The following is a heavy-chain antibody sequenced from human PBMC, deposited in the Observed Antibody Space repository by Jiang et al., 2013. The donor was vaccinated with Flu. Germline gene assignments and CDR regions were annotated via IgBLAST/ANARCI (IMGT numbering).Heavy chain of an antibody. CDR2: IYYTGTT. CDR3: ARHWRGYCSGGSCYQSNWFDP. D-gene: IGHD2-15*01. V-gene: IGHV4-59*08. J-gene: IGHJ5*02. CDR1: GGSISSYY. Sequence: GLVKPSETLSLTCTVSGGSISSYYWSWIRQPPGKGLEWIGYIYYTGTTSYNPSLESRVTISVDTSKNQFSLRLSSVTAADTAVYYCARHWRGYCSGGSCYQSNWFDPWGQGTLVNISS.